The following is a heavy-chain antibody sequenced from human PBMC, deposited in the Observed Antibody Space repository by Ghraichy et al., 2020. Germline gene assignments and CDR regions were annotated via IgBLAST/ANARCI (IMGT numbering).Heavy chain of an antibody. Sequence: ESLNISCTVSGGSISSSSYYWGWIRQPPGKGLEWIGSIYYSGSTYYNPSLKSRVTISVDTSKNQFSLKLSSVTAADTAVYYCARVRYYDSSGYYEEYYFDYWGQGTLVTVSS. D-gene: IGHD3-22*01. CDR2: IYYSGST. CDR3: ARVRYYDSSGYYEEYYFDY. J-gene: IGHJ4*02. V-gene: IGHV4-39*07. CDR1: GGSISSSSYY.